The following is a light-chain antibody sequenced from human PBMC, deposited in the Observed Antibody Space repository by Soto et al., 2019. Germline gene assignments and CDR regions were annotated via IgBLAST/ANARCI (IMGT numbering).Light chain of an antibody. J-gene: IGKJ1*01. CDR3: QQYGSSRWT. CDR2: DAS. V-gene: IGKV3-20*01. Sequence: EIVLTQSPATLSLSPGERATLSCRASQSVSSYLAWYQQKPGQAPSLLIFDASSRATGIPDRFSGSGSGTDFTLTISRLEPEDFAVYYCQQYGSSRWTFGQGTKVDIK. CDR1: QSVSSY.